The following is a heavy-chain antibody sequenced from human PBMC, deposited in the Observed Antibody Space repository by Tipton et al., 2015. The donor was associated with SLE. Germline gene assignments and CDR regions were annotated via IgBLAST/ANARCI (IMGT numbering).Heavy chain of an antibody. J-gene: IGHJ1*01. Sequence: LRLSCTVSGGSISSGGYYWSWIRQHPGKGLEWIGYIYYSGSTYYNPSLKSRVTISVDTSKNQFSLKLSSVTAADTAVYYRARGGSSSGYFQHWGQGTLVTVSS. V-gene: IGHV4-31*03. D-gene: IGHD6-6*01. CDR2: IYYSGST. CDR1: GGSISSGGYY. CDR3: ARGGSSSGYFQH.